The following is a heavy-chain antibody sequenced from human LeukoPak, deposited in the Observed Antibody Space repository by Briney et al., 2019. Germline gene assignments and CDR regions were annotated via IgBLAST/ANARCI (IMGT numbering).Heavy chain of an antibody. CDR3: ARHSSGWAPNYYYYGMDV. J-gene: IGHJ6*02. V-gene: IGHV5-51*01. D-gene: IGHD6-19*01. CDR1: GYSFTSYW. Sequence: GESLKISCKGSGYSFTSYWIGWVRQMPGKGLEWMGVIYPGDSDTRYSPSFQGQVTISADKSISTAYLRWSSLKASDTAMYYCARHSSGWAPNYYYYGMDVWGQGTTVTVSS. CDR2: IYPGDSDT.